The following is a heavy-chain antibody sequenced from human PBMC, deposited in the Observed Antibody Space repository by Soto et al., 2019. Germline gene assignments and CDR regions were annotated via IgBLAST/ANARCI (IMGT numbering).Heavy chain of an antibody. CDR2: IIPIFGTG. J-gene: IGHJ4*02. V-gene: IGHV1-69*01. CDR1: GGTFSSYA. D-gene: IGHD3-10*01. Sequence: QVQLVQSGAEVKKPGSSVKVSCKASGGTFSSYAISWVRQAPGQGLEWMGGIIPIFGTGNYAQKCQGRVTITADESTSTADMELSSLRSEDTAVYFCAREGLYGSGSYYIKALDYWGQGTLVTVSS. CDR3: AREGLYGSGSYYIKALDY.